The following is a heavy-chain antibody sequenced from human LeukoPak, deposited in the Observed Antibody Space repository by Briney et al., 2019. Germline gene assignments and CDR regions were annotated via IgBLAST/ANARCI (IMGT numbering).Heavy chain of an antibody. CDR2: ISSSSSYI. D-gene: IGHD3-16*01. Sequence: GGSLRLSCAASGVTFSSYAMSWVRQAPGKGLEWVSSISSSSSYIYYADSVKGRFTISRDNAKNSLYLQMNSLRAEDTAVYYCARDHSWTLGMDVWGKETTVTVSS. J-gene: IGHJ6*04. V-gene: IGHV3-21*01. CDR1: GVTFSSYA. CDR3: ARDHSWTLGMDV.